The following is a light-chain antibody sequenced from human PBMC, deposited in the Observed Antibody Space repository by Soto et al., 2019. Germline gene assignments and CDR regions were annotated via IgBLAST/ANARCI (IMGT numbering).Light chain of an antibody. CDR3: QQYDDSMT. CDR2: GAS. V-gene: IGKV3-20*01. J-gene: IGKJ1*01. CDR1: QSISSNY. Sequence: EIVLTQSPGTLSLSPGGRATFYCRASQSISSNYLAWYQQKPGQAPRLLIYGASTRATGIPDRFSGSGSGTDFTLTISRLEPEDFAVYHCQQYDDSMTFGQGTKVDI.